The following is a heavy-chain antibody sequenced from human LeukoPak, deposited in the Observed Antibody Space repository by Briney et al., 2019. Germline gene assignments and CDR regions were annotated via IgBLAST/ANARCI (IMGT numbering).Heavy chain of an antibody. CDR1: GYSFTSYW. CDR3: ASQNYYFWSGYYPDAFNT. Sequence: PGESLKISCKGSGYSFTSYWIGWVRQMPGKGLEWMGIIYPGDSDTRYSPSFQGQVTISADKSISTAYLQWSSLKASDTALYYCASQNYYFWSGYYPDAFNTFGQGTMVNVSS. J-gene: IGHJ3*02. D-gene: IGHD3-3*01. V-gene: IGHV5-51*01. CDR2: IYPGDSDT.